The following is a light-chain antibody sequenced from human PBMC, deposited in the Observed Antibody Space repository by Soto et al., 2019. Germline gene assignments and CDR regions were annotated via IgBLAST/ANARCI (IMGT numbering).Light chain of an antibody. J-gene: IGLJ1*01. V-gene: IGLV2-14*01. CDR2: VVS. CDR1: SSDVGGYNY. CDR3: SSYRSGGTFV. Sequence: QSALTQPASVSGSPGQSIAISCTGTSSDVGGYNYVSWHQQHPGKAPKVLISVVSNRPSGVSNRFSGSKSGNTASLTISGLQAEDYADYYCSSYRSGGTFVFGSGTKVTVL.